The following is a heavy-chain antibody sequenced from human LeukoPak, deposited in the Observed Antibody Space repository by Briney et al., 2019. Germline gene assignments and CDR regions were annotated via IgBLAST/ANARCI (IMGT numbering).Heavy chain of an antibody. Sequence: GGSLRLSCAASGFTFNSYSMNWVRQAPGKGLEWVSYITSGGSTINYADSVKGRFTISRDNAKNSLYLQMNSLRDEDTAVYYCARSSGGKFDYWGQGTLVTVTS. D-gene: IGHD1-26*01. CDR3: ARSSGGKFDY. CDR1: GFTFNSYS. J-gene: IGHJ4*02. CDR2: ITSGGSTI. V-gene: IGHV3-48*02.